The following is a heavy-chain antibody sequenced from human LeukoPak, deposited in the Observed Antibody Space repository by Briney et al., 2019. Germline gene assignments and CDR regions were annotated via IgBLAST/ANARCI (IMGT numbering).Heavy chain of an antibody. D-gene: IGHD3-3*01. Sequence: SETLSLTCTVSGGSINKYYWSWIRQSPGKGLEWLGYVHDSAGTIYNPSLKSRVTVSVGTSKTQFSLKVTSVTTADTAVYYCARGFTIFGANIYDYWGQGTLVTVSS. J-gene: IGHJ4*02. CDR2: VHDSAGT. V-gene: IGHV4-59*01. CDR3: ARGFTIFGANIYDY. CDR1: GGSINKYY.